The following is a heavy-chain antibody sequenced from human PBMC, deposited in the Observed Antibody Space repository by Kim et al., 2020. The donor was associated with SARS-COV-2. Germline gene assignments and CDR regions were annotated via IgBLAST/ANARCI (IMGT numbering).Heavy chain of an antibody. D-gene: IGHD2-2*01. CDR2: INAGNGNT. Sequence: ASVKVSCKASGYTFTSYAMHWVRQAPGQRLEWMGWINAGNGNTKYSQKFQGRVTITRDTSASTAYMELSSLRSEDTAVYYCARGVQLKNDAFDIWGQGTMVTVSS. CDR1: GYTFTSYA. V-gene: IGHV1-3*01. J-gene: IGHJ3*02. CDR3: ARGVQLKNDAFDI.